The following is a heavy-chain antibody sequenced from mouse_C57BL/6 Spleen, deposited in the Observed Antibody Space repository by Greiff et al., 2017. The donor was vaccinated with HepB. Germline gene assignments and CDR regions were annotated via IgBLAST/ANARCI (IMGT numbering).Heavy chain of an antibody. J-gene: IGHJ4*01. CDR1: GYTFTSYW. CDR3: ARSTGITPGDAMDY. Sequence: QVQLQQPGAELVKPGASVKLSCKASGYTFTSYWMHWVKQRPGQGLEWIGMIHPNSGSTNYNEKFKSKATLTVDKSSSTAYMQLSSLTSEDSAVYYCARSTGITPGDAMDYWGQGTSVTVSS. V-gene: IGHV1-64*01. D-gene: IGHD1-1*01. CDR2: IHPNSGST.